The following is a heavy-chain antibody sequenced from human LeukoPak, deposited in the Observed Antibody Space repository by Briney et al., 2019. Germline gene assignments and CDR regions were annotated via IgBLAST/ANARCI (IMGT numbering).Heavy chain of an antibody. Sequence: PSQTLSLTCTVSGGSISSGDYYWSWIRQPPGKGLEWIGSIYYSGSTYYNPSLKSRVTISVDTSKNQFSLKLSSVTAADTAVYYCARHYYYDSSGHYAFDIWGQGTMVTVSS. CDR1: GGSISSGDYY. J-gene: IGHJ3*02. CDR3: ARHYYYDSSGHYAFDI. D-gene: IGHD3-22*01. CDR2: IYYSGST. V-gene: IGHV4-39*01.